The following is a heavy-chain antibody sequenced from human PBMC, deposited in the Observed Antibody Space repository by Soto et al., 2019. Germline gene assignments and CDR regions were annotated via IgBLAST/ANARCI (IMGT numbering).Heavy chain of an antibody. CDR3: ARGRPPLDY. Sequence: SETLSLTCAVYGGSFSGYYWSWIRQPPGKGLEWIGEINHSGSTNYNPSLKSRVTISVDTSKNQFSLKLSSVTAADTAVYYCARGRPPLDYWGQGTLVTVSS. CDR2: INHSGST. J-gene: IGHJ4*02. CDR1: GGSFSGYY. V-gene: IGHV4-34*01.